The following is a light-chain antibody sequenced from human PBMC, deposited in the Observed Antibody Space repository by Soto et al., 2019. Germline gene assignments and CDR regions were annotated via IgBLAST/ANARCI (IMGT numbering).Light chain of an antibody. Sequence: EIVLTQSPATLSLSPGERATLSCRASQSFSNYLAWYQQKSGQAPRLLIYDASNRATGTPARFSGSGSGTDFTLTISSLEPEDFAVYYCQQRSNWPITFGQGTRLEIK. CDR3: QQRSNWPIT. CDR2: DAS. J-gene: IGKJ5*01. V-gene: IGKV3-11*01. CDR1: QSFSNY.